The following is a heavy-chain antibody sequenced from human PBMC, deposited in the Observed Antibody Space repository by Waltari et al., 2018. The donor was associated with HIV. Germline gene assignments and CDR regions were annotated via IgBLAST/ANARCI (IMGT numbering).Heavy chain of an antibody. V-gene: IGHV4-4*02. D-gene: IGHD2-21*01. CDR1: RTSIHSYNW. CDR3: ARGNPHIVVTYFQH. J-gene: IGHJ1*01. CDR2: VNDSGDT. Sequence: QVQLQESGPGLVKPSETLSLTCAVSRTSIHSYNWWTWVRQPPGKGLEGIGEVNDSGDTNYNPSLKSRVTISLDTSKNQFSLKVSSVTAADTAVYYCARGNPHIVVTYFQHWDQGALVTVSS.